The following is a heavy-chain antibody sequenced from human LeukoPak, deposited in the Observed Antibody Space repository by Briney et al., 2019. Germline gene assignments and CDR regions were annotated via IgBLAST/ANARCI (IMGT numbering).Heavy chain of an antibody. J-gene: IGHJ4*02. Sequence: SETLSLTCTVSGGSITSYFWTWIRQPAGKGLEWIGRIYTSGSTNYTPSLRSRVTMSVDTSKNQISLNLSAVTAADTAMYYCARETETVAGRGLDYWGQGTLVTVSS. CDR3: ARETETVAGRGLDY. CDR2: IYTSGST. V-gene: IGHV4-4*07. CDR1: GGSITSYF. D-gene: IGHD6-19*01.